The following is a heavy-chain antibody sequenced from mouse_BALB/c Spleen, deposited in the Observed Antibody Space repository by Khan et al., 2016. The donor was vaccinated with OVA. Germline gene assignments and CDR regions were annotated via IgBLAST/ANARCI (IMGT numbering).Heavy chain of an antibody. CDR2: INPTSGYT. J-gene: IGHJ2*01. CDR1: GYTFTTYW. Sequence: QVRLQQSGAELAKPGASVKMSCKASGYTFTTYWMHWVQQRPGQGLEWIGYINPTSGYTDYNETFKDRSTLSADKSSSTAYMQLSSLTSEDSAVYYCTRDRIDYWGQGTTLTVSS. V-gene: IGHV1-7*01. CDR3: TRDRIDY.